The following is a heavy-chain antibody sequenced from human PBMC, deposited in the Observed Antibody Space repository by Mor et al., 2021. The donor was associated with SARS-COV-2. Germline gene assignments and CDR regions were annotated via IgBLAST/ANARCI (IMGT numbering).Heavy chain of an antibody. CDR1: A. Sequence: AMSWVRQAPGKGLEWVSAISGGGGTTSYADSVKGRFTISRDTSENTLYLQMGGLRAEDTAIYYCAKDTTTLIGSGFDLWGRGT. J-gene: IGHJ2*01. D-gene: IGHD3-10*01. CDR2: ISGGGGTT. V-gene: IGHV3-23*01. CDR3: AKDTTTLIGSGFDL.